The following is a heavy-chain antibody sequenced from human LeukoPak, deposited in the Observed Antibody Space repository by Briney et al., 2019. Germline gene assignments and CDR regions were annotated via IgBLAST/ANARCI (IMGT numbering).Heavy chain of an antibody. CDR3: ARGDSF. CDR1: GFTFSRYS. J-gene: IGHJ4*02. CDR2: IYSGGST. Sequence: GGSLRLSCAASGFTFSRYSINWVRQAPGKGLEWVSVIYSGGSTYYADSVKGRFTISRDNSKNTLYLQMNSLRAEDTAVYYCARGDSFWGQGTLVTVSS. D-gene: IGHD3-3*01. V-gene: IGHV3-66*01.